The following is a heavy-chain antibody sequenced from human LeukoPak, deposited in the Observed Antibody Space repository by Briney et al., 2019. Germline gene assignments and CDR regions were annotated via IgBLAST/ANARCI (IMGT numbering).Heavy chain of an antibody. CDR3: ARDHHRRLYDSQARDTFDI. V-gene: IGHV4-4*07. Sequence: SETLSLTCTVSGGSISSYYWSWIRQPAGKGLEWIGRIYTSGSTNYNPSLKSRVTMSVDTSKNQFSLKLRSVTAADTAVYYCARDHHRRLYDSQARDTFDIWGQGTMVTVSS. J-gene: IGHJ3*02. CDR1: GGSISSYY. CDR2: IYTSGST. D-gene: IGHD3-22*01.